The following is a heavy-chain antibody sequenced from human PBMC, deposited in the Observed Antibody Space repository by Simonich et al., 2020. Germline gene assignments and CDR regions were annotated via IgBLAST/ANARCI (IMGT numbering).Heavy chain of an antibody. J-gene: IGHJ4*02. Sequence: QVQLVQSGAEVKKPGASVKVSCKASGYTFTGYYMHWVRQAPGQGLDGRGRNNPNRGGTNYAQKFQGRVTMTRDTSISTAYMELSRLRSDDTAVYYCASGWDWGFSHMSDYWGQGTLVTVSS. CDR2: NNPNRGGT. V-gene: IGHV1-2*06. D-gene: IGHD7-27*01. CDR1: GYTFTGYY. CDR3: ASGWDWGFSHMSDY.